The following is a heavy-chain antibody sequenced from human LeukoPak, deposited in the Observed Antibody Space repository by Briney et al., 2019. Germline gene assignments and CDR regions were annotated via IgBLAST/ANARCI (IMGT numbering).Heavy chain of an antibody. Sequence: SETLSLTCTVSGGSISSYYWSWIRQPPGKGLEWIGEINHSGSTNYNPSLKSRVTVSVDTSKNQFSLKLSSVTAADTAVYYCARGARRGVAAAGNAWGQGTLVTVSS. D-gene: IGHD6-13*01. J-gene: IGHJ5*02. V-gene: IGHV4-34*01. CDR1: GGSISSYY. CDR2: INHSGST. CDR3: ARGARRGVAAAGNA.